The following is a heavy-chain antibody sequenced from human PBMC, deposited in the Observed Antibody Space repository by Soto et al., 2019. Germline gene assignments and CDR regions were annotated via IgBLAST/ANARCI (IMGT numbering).Heavy chain of an antibody. V-gene: IGHV3-23*01. CDR3: AKSPDAEYFQH. J-gene: IGHJ1*01. Sequence: EVQLLESGGGLVQPGGSLRLSCAASGFTFSSYAMSWVRQAPGKGLEWFSAMSGSGGSTYYADSVKGRFTISRDNSKNTLYLQMNRLRAEDTAVYYCAKSPDAEYFQHWGQGTLVTVSS. CDR1: GFTFSSYA. CDR2: MSGSGGST.